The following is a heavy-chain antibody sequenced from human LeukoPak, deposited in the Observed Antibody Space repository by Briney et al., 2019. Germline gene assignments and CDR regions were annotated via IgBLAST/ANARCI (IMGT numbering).Heavy chain of an antibody. D-gene: IGHD5-12*01. CDR2: ISGSGGGT. V-gene: IGHV3-23*01. CDR1: GFTFSRYA. CDR3: ARDLNDSGYGYYYYGVDV. Sequence: GGSLRLSCAASGFTFSRYAMSWVRQAPGKGLEWVSVISGSGGGTYYADSVKDRFTISRDNSKNTLDLQMSSLRAEDTAVYYCARDLNDSGYGYYYYGVDVWGQGTTVTVSS. J-gene: IGHJ6*02.